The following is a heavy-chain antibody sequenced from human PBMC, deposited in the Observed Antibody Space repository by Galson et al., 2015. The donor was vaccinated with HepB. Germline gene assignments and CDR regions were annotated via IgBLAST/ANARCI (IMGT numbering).Heavy chain of an antibody. CDR1: GFTFSSYV. J-gene: IGHJ4*02. D-gene: IGHD4-23*01. Sequence: SCAASGFTFSSYVMHWVRQAPGKGLVWVSRINHDASVTTYADSVKGRFTISRDNAKNTLYLQMNSLRAEDTALYYCVRDLEWQLLFGGQGTLVTVSS. V-gene: IGHV3-74*01. CDR2: INHDASVT. CDR3: VRDLEWQLLF.